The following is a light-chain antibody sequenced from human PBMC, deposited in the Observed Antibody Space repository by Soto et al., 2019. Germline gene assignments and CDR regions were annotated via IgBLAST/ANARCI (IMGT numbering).Light chain of an antibody. J-gene: IGLJ2*01. CDR2: EVS. Sequence: QSALTQPASVSGSPGQSITISCTGTSSDVGGYNYVSWYQQHPGKAPKLMIYEVSYRPSGVSNRFSGSKSGNTASLTISGFQAEDEADYYCSSYAHSSTVVFGGGTKLTVL. V-gene: IGLV2-14*01. CDR3: SSYAHSSTVV. CDR1: SSDVGGYNY.